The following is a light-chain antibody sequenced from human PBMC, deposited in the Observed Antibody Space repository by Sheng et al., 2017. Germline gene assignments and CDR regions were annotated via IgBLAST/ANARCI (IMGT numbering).Light chain of an antibody. J-gene: IGKJ5*01. Sequence: DMVLTQSPGTLSLSPGERATLSCRPSESIRNNHLAWFQQKRGQAPRLLIYDASIRATGIPDRFSGSVSGADFTLTIARLEPEDFAIYYCQQYNNWPPITFGQGTRLEIK. CDR2: DAS. CDR1: ESIRNNH. V-gene: IGKV3-20*01. CDR3: QQYNNWPPIT.